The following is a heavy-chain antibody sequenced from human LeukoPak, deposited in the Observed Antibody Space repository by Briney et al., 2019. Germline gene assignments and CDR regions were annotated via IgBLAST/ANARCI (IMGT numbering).Heavy chain of an antibody. J-gene: IGHJ3*02. CDR3: ARDLYGGNSGHDAFDT. CDR2: IIPIFGTA. CDR1: GGTFSSYA. Sequence: EASVKVSCKASGGTFSSYAISWVRQAPGQGLEWMGGIIPIFGTANYAQKFQGRVTITTDESTSTAYMELSSLRSEDTAVYYCARDLYGGNSGHDAFDTWGQGTMVTVSS. V-gene: IGHV1-69*05. D-gene: IGHD4-23*01.